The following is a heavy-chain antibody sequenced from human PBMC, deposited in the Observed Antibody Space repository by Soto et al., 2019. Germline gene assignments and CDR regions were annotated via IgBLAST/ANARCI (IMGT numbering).Heavy chain of an antibody. CDR1: GCSFSNYA. J-gene: IGHJ4*02. CDR3: AKAQEASGHSNSYLHS. V-gene: IGHV3-23*01. Sequence: GWLRRAGSSSGCSFSNYAVSWVRRAPGRGLEWVSVVSGAGFSAYYADSVKGRFTISRDNSKNMVYLQMNSLRAEDTAVYYCAKAQEASGHSNSYLHSWGQGILVTVYS. D-gene: IGHD6-19*01. CDR2: VSGAGFSA.